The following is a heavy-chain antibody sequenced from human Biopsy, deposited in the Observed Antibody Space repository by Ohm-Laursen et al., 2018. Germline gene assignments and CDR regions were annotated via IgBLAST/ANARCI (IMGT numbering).Heavy chain of an antibody. D-gene: IGHD4-23*01. V-gene: IGHV4-59*01. CDR3: ARGSNDFGGLYFPR. CDR1: GDSISTYY. CDR2: ISCTGYT. J-gene: IGHJ4*02. Sequence: GTLSLTCTVSGDSISTYYWSWIRQPPGKGPEWIGHISCTGYTSYNASLKSRVTISVDTSRNHFSLRLSSLTAADTAVYYCARGSNDFGGLYFPRWGQGTLLTVSS.